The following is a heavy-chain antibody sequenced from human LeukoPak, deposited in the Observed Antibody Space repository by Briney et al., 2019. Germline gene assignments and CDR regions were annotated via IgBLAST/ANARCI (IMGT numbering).Heavy chain of an antibody. CDR3: AKDPLATVTIFDY. J-gene: IGHJ4*02. CDR1: GFTFSSYA. CDR2: ISGSGGST. D-gene: IGHD4-17*01. V-gene: IGHV3-23*01. Sequence: AGGSLRLSCAASGFTFSSYAMSWVRQAPGKGLEWVSAISGSGGSTYYADSVKGRFTISRDNSKNTLYLQMNSLRAEDTAVYYCAKDPLATVTIFDYWGQGTLVTVFS.